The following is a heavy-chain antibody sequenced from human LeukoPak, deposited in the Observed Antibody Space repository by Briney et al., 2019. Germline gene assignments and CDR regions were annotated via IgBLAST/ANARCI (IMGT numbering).Heavy chain of an antibody. V-gene: IGHV4-59*01. CDR3: ARIYYYYGMDV. J-gene: IGHJ6*02. CDR1: GGSISSYY. Sequence: PSETLSLTCTVSGGSISSYYWSWIRQPPGKGLEWIGYIYYSGSTNYNPSLKSRVTISVDTSKNQFSLKLSSVTAADTAVYYCARIYYYYGMDVWGQGTTVTVSS. CDR2: IYYSGST.